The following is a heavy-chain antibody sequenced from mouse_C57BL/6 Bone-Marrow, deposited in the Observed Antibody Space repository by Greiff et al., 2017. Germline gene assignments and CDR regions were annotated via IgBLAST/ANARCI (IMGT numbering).Heavy chain of an antibody. D-gene: IGHD6-1*01. V-gene: IGHV1-81*01. CDR1: GYTFTSYG. CDR2: IYPRSGNT. J-gene: IGHJ3*01. Sequence: VKLMESGAELARPGASVKLSCKASGYTFTSYGISWVKQRTGQGLEWIGEIYPRSGNTYYNDKFKGKATLTADKSSSTAYMELRSLTSEDSAVYFCARQAWAYWGQGTLLTVSA. CDR3: ARQAWAY.